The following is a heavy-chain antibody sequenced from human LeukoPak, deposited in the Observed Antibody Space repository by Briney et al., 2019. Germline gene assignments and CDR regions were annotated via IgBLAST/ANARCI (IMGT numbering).Heavy chain of an antibody. Sequence: GGSLRLSCAASGFTVSSNYMSWVRQAPGKGLEWVSVIYSGGSTYYADSVKGRFTTSRDNAKNSLYLQMNSLRAEDTAVYYCAELGITMIGGVWGKGTTVTISS. J-gene: IGHJ6*04. CDR1: GFTVSSNY. CDR2: IYSGGST. CDR3: AELGITMIGGV. V-gene: IGHV3-53*01. D-gene: IGHD3-10*02.